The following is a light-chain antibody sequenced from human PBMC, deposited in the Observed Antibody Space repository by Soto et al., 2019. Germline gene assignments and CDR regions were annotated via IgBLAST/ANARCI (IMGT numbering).Light chain of an antibody. CDR1: QSVSSL. Sequence: EVVMTQSPATLSVSQGERATLSCRASQSVSSLLAWYQQKPGQAPRLLIYGASTRATGIPDRFSASASGTELALTISSLQSGDFAVYYCQQYNNWPLTFGGGTKVEIK. V-gene: IGKV3-15*01. CDR3: QQYNNWPLT. CDR2: GAS. J-gene: IGKJ4*01.